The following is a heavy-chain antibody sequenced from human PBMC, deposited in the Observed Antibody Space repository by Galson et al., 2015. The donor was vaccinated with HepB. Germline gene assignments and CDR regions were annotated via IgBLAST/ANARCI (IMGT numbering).Heavy chain of an antibody. CDR1: GYTFTGYY. Sequence: SVKVSCKASGYTFTGYYMHWVRQAPGQGLEWMGWINPNSGGTNYAQKFQGWVTMTRDTSISTAYMELSRLRSDDTAVYYCARVRFGESHQDAFDIWGQGTMVTVSS. D-gene: IGHD3-10*01. V-gene: IGHV1-2*04. J-gene: IGHJ3*02. CDR2: INPNSGGT. CDR3: ARVRFGESHQDAFDI.